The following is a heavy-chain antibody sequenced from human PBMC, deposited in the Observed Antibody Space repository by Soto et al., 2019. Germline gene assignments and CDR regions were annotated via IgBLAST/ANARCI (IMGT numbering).Heavy chain of an antibody. CDR3: ARAPPYHKVNWFDP. J-gene: IGHJ5*02. CDR1: SCYLNSGGDY. V-gene: IGHV4-31*03. Sequence: TLCLTCTVSSCYLNSGGDYWNWIRQHPVKGLEWIGYIYFTGITYSTPSLKSRVTLSVDTSKSQFSLELRSVTAADTAIYYRARAPPYHKVNWFDPWGPGVLVTVSS. CDR2: IYFTGIT.